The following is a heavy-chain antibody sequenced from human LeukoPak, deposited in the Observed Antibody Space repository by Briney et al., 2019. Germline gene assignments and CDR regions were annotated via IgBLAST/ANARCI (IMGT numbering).Heavy chain of an antibody. CDR3: ARDFVIAATTEYFQY. CDR1: GGSISSGSYD. Sequence: KTSETLSLTCTVSGGSISSGSYDWSWIRQPAGKGLEWIGHIYTSGSTKYNPSLKSRVTISADTSKNQFSLKLSSVTAADTAVYYCARDFVIAATTEYFQYWGQGTLVTVSS. D-gene: IGHD6-13*01. V-gene: IGHV4-61*09. J-gene: IGHJ1*01. CDR2: IYTSGST.